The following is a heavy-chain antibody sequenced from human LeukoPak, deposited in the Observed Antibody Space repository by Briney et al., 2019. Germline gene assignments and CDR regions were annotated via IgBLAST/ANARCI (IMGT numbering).Heavy chain of an antibody. CDR2: IWYDGTNK. V-gene: IGHV3-33*08. J-gene: IGHJ6*02. CDR1: GFTFDDYV. D-gene: IGHD4-17*01. Sequence: GGSLRLSCAASGFTFDDYVMHWVRQAPGKGLEWVAVIWYDGTNKYYADSVKGRFTISRDNSKNTLHLQMNSLRAEDTAVYYCARDLGDYVSYGMDVWGQGTTVTVSS. CDR3: ARDLGDYVSYGMDV.